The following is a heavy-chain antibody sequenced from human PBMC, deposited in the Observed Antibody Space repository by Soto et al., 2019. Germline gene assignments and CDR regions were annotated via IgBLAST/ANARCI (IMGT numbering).Heavy chain of an antibody. V-gene: IGHV4-31*03. J-gene: IGHJ4*02. D-gene: IGHD6-13*01. Sequence: QVQLQESGPGLVKPSQTLSLTCTVSGGSISSGGYFWSWVRQHPGKGLGWIGNIYSSGRTYYNPSLKNRVTISVDTSKNQFSLKLSSVTAADTAVYYCARFAKEENPKVGSWYYFDYWGPGTRVSVSS. CDR3: ARFAKEENPKVGSWYYFDY. CDR2: IYSSGRT. CDR1: GGSISSGGYF.